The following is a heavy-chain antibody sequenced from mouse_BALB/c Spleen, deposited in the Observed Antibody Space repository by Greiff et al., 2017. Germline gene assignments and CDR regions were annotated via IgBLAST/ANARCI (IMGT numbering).Heavy chain of an antibody. CDR3: ARSGGYYAFDY. D-gene: IGHD2-3*01. Sequence: VKLQESGAELVRPGSSGKISCKASGYAFSSYWMNWVKQRPGQGLEWIGQIYPGDGDTNYNGKFKGKATLTADKSSSTAYMQLSSLTSEDSAVYFCARSGGYYAFDYWGQGTTLTVSS. CDR1: GYAFSSYW. J-gene: IGHJ2*01. V-gene: IGHV1-80*01. CDR2: IYPGDGDT.